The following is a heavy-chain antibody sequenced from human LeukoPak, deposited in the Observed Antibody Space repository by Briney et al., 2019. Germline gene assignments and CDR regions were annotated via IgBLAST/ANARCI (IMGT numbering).Heavy chain of an antibody. CDR2: ISYDGSNK. CDR1: GFTFSSYG. J-gene: IGHJ4*02. D-gene: IGHD2-15*01. CDR3: AKDTYCSGGSCYGPGDY. V-gene: IGHV3-30*18. Sequence: GGSLRLSCAASGFTFSSYGMHWVRQAPGKGLEWVAVISYDGSNKYYADSVKGRFTISRDNSKNTLYLQMNSLRAEDTAVYYCAKDTYCSGGSCYGPGDYWGQGTLVTVSS.